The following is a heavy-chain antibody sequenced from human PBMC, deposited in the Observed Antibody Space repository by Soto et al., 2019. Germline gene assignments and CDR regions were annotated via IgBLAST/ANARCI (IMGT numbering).Heavy chain of an antibody. V-gene: IGHV1-2*02. J-gene: IGHJ5*02. D-gene: IGHD3-22*01. CDR2: INPNNGDT. CDR3: ARDLRGYSNWFHP. Sequence: ASVKVSCKTSGYRFNDFYMHWVRQAPGQGLEWLGWINPNNGDTNYAQNFHGRVTLTGDPSINTTYMQLSSLASGDTAIYYCARDLRGYSNWFHPWGQGTLVTVSS. CDR1: GYRFNDFY.